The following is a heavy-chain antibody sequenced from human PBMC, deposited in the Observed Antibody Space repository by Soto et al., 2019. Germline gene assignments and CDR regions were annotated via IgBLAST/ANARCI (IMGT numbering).Heavy chain of an antibody. J-gene: IGHJ6*02. D-gene: IGHD3-22*01. V-gene: IGHV1-18*01. CDR1: GYTFTSYG. CDR2: ISAYNGIT. Sequence: ASVKVSCKASGYTFTSYGISWVRQAPGQGLEWMGWISAYNGITNYAQNLQGRVTMTTDTSTSTAYMELRSLRSDDTAVYYCARGPYYDSSGYYLQPYYYGMDVWGQGTTVTVSS. CDR3: ARGPYYDSSGYYLQPYYYGMDV.